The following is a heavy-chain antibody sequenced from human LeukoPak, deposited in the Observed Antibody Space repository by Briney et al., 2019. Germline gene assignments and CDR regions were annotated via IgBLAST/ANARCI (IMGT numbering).Heavy chain of an antibody. Sequence: ASVKVSCKASGGTFSSYAISWVRQAPGQGLEWMGWINTNTGNPTYAQGFTGRFVFSLDTSVSTAYLQISSLKAEDTAVYYCAPGSSDDAFDIWGQGTMVTVSS. V-gene: IGHV7-4-1*02. CDR1: GGTFSSYA. J-gene: IGHJ3*02. CDR2: INTNTGNP. D-gene: IGHD2-15*01. CDR3: APGSSDDAFDI.